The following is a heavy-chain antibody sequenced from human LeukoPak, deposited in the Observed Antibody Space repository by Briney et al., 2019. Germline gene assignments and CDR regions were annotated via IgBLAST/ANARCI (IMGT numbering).Heavy chain of an antibody. CDR1: GGTFSSYA. Sequence: SVKVSCKASGGTFSSYAISWVRQAPGQGLEGMGGIIPIFGTPNYAQKFQGRVTITTDESTSTAYMELSSLRSEDTAVYYCARVRAVGATTNYYYMDVWGKGTTVTVSS. D-gene: IGHD1-26*01. V-gene: IGHV1-69*05. CDR3: ARVRAVGATTNYYYMDV. CDR2: IIPIFGTP. J-gene: IGHJ6*03.